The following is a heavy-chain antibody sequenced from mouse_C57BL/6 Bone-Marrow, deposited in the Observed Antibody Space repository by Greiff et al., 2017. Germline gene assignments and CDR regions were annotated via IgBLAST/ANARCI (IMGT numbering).Heavy chain of an antibody. CDR3: ARAPTVDWYFDV. CDR2: IYYSGTI. J-gene: IGHJ1*03. CDR1: GISITTGNYR. V-gene: IGHV3-5*01. D-gene: IGHD1-1*01. Sequence: EVKLMESGPGLVKPSQTVFLTCTVTGISITTGNYRWSWIRQFPGNKLEWIGYIYYSGTITYNPSLTSRTTITRDTPKNQFFLEMNSLTAEDTATYYCARAPTVDWYFDVWGTGTTVTVSS.